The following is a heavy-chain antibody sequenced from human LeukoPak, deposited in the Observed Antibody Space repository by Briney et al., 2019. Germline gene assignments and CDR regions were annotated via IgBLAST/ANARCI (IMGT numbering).Heavy chain of an antibody. CDR3: ARNLNTADDY. CDR2: ISSSSTTI. Sequence: GGSLRLSCTASGFTFSDSSMNWVRQAPWKGLEWLSYISSSSTTIYYADSVKGRFTISRDDAKNSLYLQMNSLRAEDTAVYYCARNLNTADDYWGQGILVTVSS. D-gene: IGHD5-18*01. CDR1: GFTFSDSS. V-gene: IGHV3-48*01. J-gene: IGHJ4*02.